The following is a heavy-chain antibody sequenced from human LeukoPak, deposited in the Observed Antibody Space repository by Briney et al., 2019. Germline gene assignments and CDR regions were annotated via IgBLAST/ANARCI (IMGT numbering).Heavy chain of an antibody. J-gene: IGHJ6*02. Sequence: GGSLRLSCAASGFTFNNYWIHWVRQVPGKGLVWVSRINNDGSSASYVDSVKGRFTISRDNAKNTLFLQMNSLRAEDTAVYYCARRGTGHGMDVWGQGTTVTVSS. CDR1: GFTFNNYW. V-gene: IGHV3-74*01. D-gene: IGHD1-1*01. CDR3: ARRGTGHGMDV. CDR2: INNDGSSA.